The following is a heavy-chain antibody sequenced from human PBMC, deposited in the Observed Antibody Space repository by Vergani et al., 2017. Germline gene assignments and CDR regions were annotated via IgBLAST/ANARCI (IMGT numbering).Heavy chain of an antibody. V-gene: IGHV3-33*01. D-gene: IGHD3-22*01. Sequence: QVQLVESGGGVVQPGRSLRLSCAASGFTFSSYGMHWVRQAPGKGLEWVAVIWYDGSNKYYADSVKGRFTIARDNSKNTLYLQMNSLRAEDTAVYYCARDHKLSSNYDSSGRMRRFGYWGQGTLVTVSS. CDR3: ARDHKLSSNYDSSGRMRRFGY. CDR1: GFTFSSYG. J-gene: IGHJ4*02. CDR2: IWYDGSNK.